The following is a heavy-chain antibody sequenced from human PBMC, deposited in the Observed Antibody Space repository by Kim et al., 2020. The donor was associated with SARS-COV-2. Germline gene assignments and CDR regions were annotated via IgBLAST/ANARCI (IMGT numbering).Heavy chain of an antibody. CDR1: GGSFSGYY. J-gene: IGHJ4*02. CDR3: ARVSQSRGPWLVRGYFDY. Sequence: SETLSLTCAVYGGSFSGYYWSWIRQPPGKGLEWIGEINHSGSTNYNPSLKSRVTISVDTSKNQFSLKLSSVTAADTAVYYCARVSQSRGPWLVRGYFDYWGQGTLVTVSS. D-gene: IGHD6-19*01. CDR2: INHSGST. V-gene: IGHV4-34*01.